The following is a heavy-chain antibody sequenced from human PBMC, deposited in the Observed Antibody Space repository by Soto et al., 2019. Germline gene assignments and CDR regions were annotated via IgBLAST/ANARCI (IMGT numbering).Heavy chain of an antibody. CDR2: IYYSGST. Sequence: SETLSLTCTVSGGSISSYYWSWIRQPPGKGLEWIGYIYYSGSTNYNPSLKSRVAISVDTAKNQFSLKLSSVTAADTAVYYCARVVPIPFWFDPWGQGTLVTVSS. V-gene: IGHV4-59*01. CDR3: ARVVPIPFWFDP. D-gene: IGHD3-10*01. CDR1: GGSISSYY. J-gene: IGHJ5*02.